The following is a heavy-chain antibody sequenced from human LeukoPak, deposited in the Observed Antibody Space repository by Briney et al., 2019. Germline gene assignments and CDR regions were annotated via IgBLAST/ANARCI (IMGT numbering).Heavy chain of an antibody. CDR3: ARDGGVGDGYEAIDY. CDR1: GFTFSSYA. J-gene: IGHJ4*02. CDR2: ISYDGSNK. V-gene: IGHV3-30-3*01. D-gene: IGHD5-24*01. Sequence: PGGSLGLSCAASGFTFSSYAMHWVRQAPGKGLEWVAVISYDGSNKYYADSVKGRFTISRDNSKNTLYLQMNSLRAEDTAVYYCARDGGVGDGYEAIDYWGQGTLVTVSS.